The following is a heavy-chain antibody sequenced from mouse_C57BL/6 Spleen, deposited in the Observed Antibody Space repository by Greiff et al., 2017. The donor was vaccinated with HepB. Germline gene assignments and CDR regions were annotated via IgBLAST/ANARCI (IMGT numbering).Heavy chain of an antibody. CDR1: GYTFTSYW. Sequence: QVQLQQPGAELVKPGASVKLSCKASGYTFTSYWMHWVNQRPGQGLEWIGMIHPNSGSTNYNEKFKSKATLTVDKSSSTAYMQLSSLTSEDSAVYYCARSFTTVTYYYAMDYWGQGTSVTVSS. CDR2: IHPNSGST. J-gene: IGHJ4*01. D-gene: IGHD1-1*01. CDR3: ARSFTTVTYYYAMDY. V-gene: IGHV1-64*01.